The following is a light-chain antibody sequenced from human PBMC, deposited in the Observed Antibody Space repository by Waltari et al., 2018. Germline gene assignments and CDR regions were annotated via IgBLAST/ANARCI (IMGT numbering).Light chain of an antibody. V-gene: IGLV2-14*01. J-gene: IGLJ2*01. CDR2: EVT. Sequence: QSALTQPASVSGSPGQSITISCTGTSSDVGGYNHVSWYQQQPGKAPKLLISEVTNRPSGVSNRFSGSKSGNTGSLTISGLQAEDEAEYYCSSFTTIGTLVVFGGGTKLTVL. CDR1: SSDVGGYNH. CDR3: SSFTTIGTLVV.